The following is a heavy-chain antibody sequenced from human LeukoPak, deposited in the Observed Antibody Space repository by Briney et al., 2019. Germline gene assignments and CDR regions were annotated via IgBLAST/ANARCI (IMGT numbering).Heavy chain of an antibody. Sequence: GASVKVSCKASGYTFTKYGLNWVRQAPGQGLQWMGWISCYNGHTLYAQNFQGRVTMTTDTSTNTAYMELRSLRSDDTAVYYCARREGRSASPFFFDSWGQGTLVTVSS. J-gene: IGHJ4*02. CDR1: GYTFTKYG. CDR3: ARREGRSASPFFFDS. CDR2: ISCYNGHT. V-gene: IGHV1-18*01. D-gene: IGHD6-6*01.